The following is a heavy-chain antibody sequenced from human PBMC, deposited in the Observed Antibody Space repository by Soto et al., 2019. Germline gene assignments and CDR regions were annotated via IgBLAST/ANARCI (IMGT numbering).Heavy chain of an antibody. CDR2: ITPILGIA. J-gene: IGHJ4*02. V-gene: IGHV1-69*02. Sequence: GASVKVSCKASGGTFSSYTISWVRQAPGQGLEWMGRITPILGIANYVQKFQGRVTITADKSTSTAYMKLSSLRSEDTAVYYCARARIRINYFDYWGQGTLVTVSS. CDR3: ARARIRINYFDY. CDR1: GGTFSSYT.